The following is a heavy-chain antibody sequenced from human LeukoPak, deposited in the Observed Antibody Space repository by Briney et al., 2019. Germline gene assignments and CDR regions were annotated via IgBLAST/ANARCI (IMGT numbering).Heavy chain of an antibody. CDR1: GFPFNAYW. Sequence: GGSLRLSCAASGFPFNAYWMTWVRQAPGKGLEWVANIKLDGSEKNYVDSVKGRFTISRDNTKNSLYLQMNSLRAEDTAVFYCARDQYDTWSRRGNFDSWGQGTLVIVSS. V-gene: IGHV3-7*03. CDR3: ARDQYDTWSRRGNFDS. CDR2: IKLDGSEK. J-gene: IGHJ4*02. D-gene: IGHD3/OR15-3a*01.